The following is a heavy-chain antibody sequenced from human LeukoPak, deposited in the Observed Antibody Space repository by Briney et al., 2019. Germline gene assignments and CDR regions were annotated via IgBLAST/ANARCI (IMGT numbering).Heavy chain of an antibody. Sequence: GGTLRLSCTASGFTFADYGMSWFRQAPGKGLEWVGFMTINAYGGTAAYAASVKGRFTISRDDSKSIAYLQMNSLKTEDTAVFYCSRSNPSSWVRCYFDCWGQGTLVPVPS. J-gene: IGHJ4*02. CDR1: GFTFADYG. D-gene: IGHD6-13*01. CDR2: MTINAYGGTA. V-gene: IGHV3-49*03. CDR3: SRSNPSSWVRCYFDC.